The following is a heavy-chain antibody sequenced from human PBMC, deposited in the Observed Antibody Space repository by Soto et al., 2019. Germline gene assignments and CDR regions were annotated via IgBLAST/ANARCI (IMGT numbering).Heavy chain of an antibody. Sequence: EVQLVESGGGLVKPGGSLRLSCAASGFTFSSYSMNWVRQAPGKGLEWVSSISSSSSYIYYADSVKGRFTISRDNAKNSLYLQMNSLRVEETAVYYCAIDFRLLESLFDYWGQGTLVTVSS. D-gene: IGHD3-3*01. J-gene: IGHJ4*02. CDR3: AIDFRLLESLFDY. V-gene: IGHV3-21*01. CDR1: GFTFSSYS. CDR2: ISSSSSYI.